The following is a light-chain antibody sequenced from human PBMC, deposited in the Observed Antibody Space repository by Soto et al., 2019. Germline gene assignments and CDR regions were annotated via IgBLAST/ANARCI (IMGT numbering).Light chain of an antibody. Sequence: QSALTQPASVSGSPGQSITISCTGTNSDVGTYDLVSWYQQHPGRAPKLMIYEGSKRPSGVSNRFSGSKSGDTASLTISWLQAADEATYYCCSYEASSAICVFGGGTKLTVL. CDR1: NSDVGTYDL. J-gene: IGLJ3*02. CDR3: CSYEASSAICV. CDR2: EGS. V-gene: IGLV2-23*01.